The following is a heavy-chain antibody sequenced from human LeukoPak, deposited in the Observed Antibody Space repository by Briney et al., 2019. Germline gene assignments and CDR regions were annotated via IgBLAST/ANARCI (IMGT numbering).Heavy chain of an antibody. CDR2: ISGSGGST. V-gene: IGHV3-23*01. Sequence: PGGSLRLSCAASGFTFSSYAMSWVRQAPGKGLEWVSAISGSGGSTYYADSVKGRFTISRDNSKNTLYLQMNSLRAEDTAVYYCAKGALLWFGELYALDYWGQGTLVTVSS. D-gene: IGHD3-10*01. CDR3: AKGALLWFGELYALDY. CDR1: GFTFSSYA. J-gene: IGHJ4*02.